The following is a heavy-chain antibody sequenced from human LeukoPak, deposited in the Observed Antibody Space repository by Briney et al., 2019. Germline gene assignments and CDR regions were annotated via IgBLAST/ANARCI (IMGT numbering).Heavy chain of an antibody. CDR3: ARHGSGPVGATNY. CDR2: IYYTGGT. V-gene: IGHV4-39*01. Sequence: SGTLSLTCGVSGGSISSSSYYWGWIRQPPGKGLEWIGSIYYTGGTYYNPSLKSRVTISVDTSKNQFSLNLSSVTAADTAVYYCARHGSGPVGATNYWGQGALVTVSS. CDR1: GGSISSSSYY. J-gene: IGHJ4*02. D-gene: IGHD1-26*01.